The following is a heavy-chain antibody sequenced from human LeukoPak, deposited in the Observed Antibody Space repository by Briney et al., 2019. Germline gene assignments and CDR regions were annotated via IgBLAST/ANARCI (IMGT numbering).Heavy chain of an antibody. CDR3: VQSSPTIDY. CDR2: INSDGSST. V-gene: IGHV3-74*01. J-gene: IGHJ4*02. Sequence: GGSLRLSCAASGFTFSNYWMHWVRQAPGNGLVWVSRINSDGSSTTYADSVKGRSTISRDNSKNTLYLQMNSLRAEDTAVYYCVQSSPTIDYWGQGTLVTVSS. CDR1: GFTFSNYW. D-gene: IGHD5-12*01.